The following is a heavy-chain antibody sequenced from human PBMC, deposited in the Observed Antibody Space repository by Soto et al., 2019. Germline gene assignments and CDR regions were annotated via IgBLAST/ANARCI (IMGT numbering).Heavy chain of an antibody. D-gene: IGHD3-9*01. Sequence: QVQLVQSGAEVKKPGASVKVSCKASGYTFTSYGINWVRQAPGQGLEWLGWISAYDGYTTYAQILQGRVFMTTDTSTKTADMERRSLRSDETTTYICARGGYYDNSGSRNYHSYGMNVWGQGTTVTVSS. CDR1: GYTFTSYG. CDR3: ARGGYYDNSGSRNYHSYGMNV. V-gene: IGHV1-18*01. J-gene: IGHJ6*02. CDR2: ISAYDGYT.